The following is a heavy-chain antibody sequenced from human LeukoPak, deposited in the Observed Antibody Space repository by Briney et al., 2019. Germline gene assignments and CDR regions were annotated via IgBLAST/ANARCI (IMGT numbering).Heavy chain of an antibody. Sequence: ASVKVSCKASGYTFTSYYMHWVRQAPGQGLEWMGIINPSGGSTSYAQKFQGRVTMTRDTSTSTVYMELSGLRSEDTAVYYCARDREDIVVVPAAGYYFDYWGQGTLVTVSS. V-gene: IGHV1-46*01. CDR2: INPSGGST. CDR3: ARDREDIVVVPAAGYYFDY. D-gene: IGHD2-2*01. J-gene: IGHJ4*02. CDR1: GYTFTSYY.